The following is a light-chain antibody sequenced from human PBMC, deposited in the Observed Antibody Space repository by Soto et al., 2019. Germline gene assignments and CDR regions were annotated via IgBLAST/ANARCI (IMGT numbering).Light chain of an antibody. Sequence: QSALTQPASVSGSPGQSITISFTGTSSDVGGYNYVSWYQQHPRKAPTLMIYDVSNRPSGVCNRFSGSKSGNTASLTISGLQAEDEADYYCSSYTSSSTLVVFGGGTKLTVL. V-gene: IGLV2-14*01. CDR2: DVS. CDR3: SSYTSSSTLVV. J-gene: IGLJ2*01. CDR1: SSDVGGYNY.